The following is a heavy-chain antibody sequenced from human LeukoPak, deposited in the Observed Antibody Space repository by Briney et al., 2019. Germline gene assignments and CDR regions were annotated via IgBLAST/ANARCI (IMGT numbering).Heavy chain of an antibody. D-gene: IGHD6-19*01. V-gene: IGHV3-23*01. CDR3: AKSMAGTYGPDY. CDR1: GFTFSGYV. CDR2: ISGSGGRT. J-gene: IGHJ4*02. Sequence: GGSLRLSCAASGFTFSGYVMNWVRQAPGKGLEWVSGISGSGGRTYYADSVKGRFTISRDNSNNILYLQMSSLRAGDTAVYHCAKSMAGTYGPDYWGQGTLVTVSS.